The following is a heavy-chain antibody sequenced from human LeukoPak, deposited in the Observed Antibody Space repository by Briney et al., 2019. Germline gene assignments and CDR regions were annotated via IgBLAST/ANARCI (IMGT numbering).Heavy chain of an antibody. J-gene: IGHJ5*02. CDR3: ARDXSVXDTXXXXNP. V-gene: IGHV1-46*01. CDR2: INPSGGST. CDR1: XYTFTSYY. D-gene: IGHD4-17*01. Sequence: CXASXYTFTSYYMHWVRQAPGQGLEWMRIINPSGGSTIYAQKFQGRVTINRDMSTSRDYMEVSRLRSEDTAVYYCARDXSVXDTXXXXNPWGQXTLVTVSS.